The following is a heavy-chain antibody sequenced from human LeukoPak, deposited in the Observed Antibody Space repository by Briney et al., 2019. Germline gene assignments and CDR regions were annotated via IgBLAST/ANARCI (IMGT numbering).Heavy chain of an antibody. CDR1: GGSISSSNYY. V-gene: IGHV4-39*01. D-gene: IGHD5-24*01. CDR3: ARIIEMATIFAPFDP. Sequence: SETLSLTCTVSGGSISSSNYYWGWIRQPPGKGLEWIGSIYYSGSTYYSPSLKSQVTISVDTSKNQFSLKLSSVTAADTAVYYCARIIEMATIFAPFDPWGQGTLVTVYS. J-gene: IGHJ5*02. CDR2: IYYSGST.